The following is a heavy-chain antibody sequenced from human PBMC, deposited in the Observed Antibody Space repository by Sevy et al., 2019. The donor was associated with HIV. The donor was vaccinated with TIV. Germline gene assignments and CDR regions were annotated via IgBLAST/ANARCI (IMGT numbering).Heavy chain of an antibody. Sequence: ASVKVSCETSGYTFTSYESNWVRLVSGQGLEYMGWINPNTGKTGYVQKFQGRFTMTVDTSKTTAYMELSNLKPDDTAMYYCSRRAFNDYWGQGTLVTVSS. J-gene: IGHJ4*02. V-gene: IGHV1-8*01. CDR1: GYTFTSYE. CDR3: SRRAFNDY. CDR2: INPNTGKT.